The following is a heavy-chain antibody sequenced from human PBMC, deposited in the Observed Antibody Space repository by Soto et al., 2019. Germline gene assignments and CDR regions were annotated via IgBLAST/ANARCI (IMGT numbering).Heavy chain of an antibody. CDR1: GFTFSSYG. J-gene: IGHJ6*02. CDR2: ISYDGSNK. V-gene: IGHV3-30*18. Sequence: GGSLRLSCAASGFTFSSYGMHWVRQAPGKGLEWVAVISYDGSNKYYADSVKGRFTISRDNSKNTLYLQMNSLRAEDTAVYYCAKDHSDRDYGDYEYYYYYGMDVWGQGTTVTVSS. D-gene: IGHD4-17*01. CDR3: AKDHSDRDYGDYEYYYYYGMDV.